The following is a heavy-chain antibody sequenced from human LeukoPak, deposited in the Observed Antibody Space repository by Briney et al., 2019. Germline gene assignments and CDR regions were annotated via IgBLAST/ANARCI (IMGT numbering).Heavy chain of an antibody. CDR1: GFTFSGSA. CDR3: TSHNWNDEVY. Sequence: AGGSLKLSCAASGFTFSGSAMHWVRQASGKGLEWVGRIRSKANSYATAYVASVKGRFTISRDDSKNTAYLQMNSLKTEDTAVYYCTSHNWNDEVYWGQGTLVTVSS. J-gene: IGHJ4*02. V-gene: IGHV3-73*01. CDR2: IRSKANSYAT. D-gene: IGHD1-1*01.